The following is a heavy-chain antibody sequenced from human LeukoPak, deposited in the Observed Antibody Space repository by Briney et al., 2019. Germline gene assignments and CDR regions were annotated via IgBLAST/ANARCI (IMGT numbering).Heavy chain of an antibody. CDR2: INTDGSTT. J-gene: IGHJ4*02. CDR1: GFTFSSYW. D-gene: IGHD3-3*01. CDR3: ARVLQGEWFFDY. Sequence: GGSLRLSCAASGFTFSSYWIHWVRQAPGKGLVWVSRINTDGSTTNYADSVKGRFTISRDNAKNTLYLQMNSLRAEDTAVYYCARVLQGEWFFDYWGQGTLVTVSS. V-gene: IGHV3-74*01.